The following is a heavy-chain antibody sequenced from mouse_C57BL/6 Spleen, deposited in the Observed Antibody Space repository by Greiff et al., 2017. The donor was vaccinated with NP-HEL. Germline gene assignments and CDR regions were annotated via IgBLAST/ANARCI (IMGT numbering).Heavy chain of an antibody. J-gene: IGHJ1*03. D-gene: IGHD2-4*01. CDR1: GYTFTSYW. CDR2: IHPNSGST. V-gene: IGHV1-64*01. Sequence: QVQLQQPGAELVKPGASVKLSCKASGYTFTSYWMHWVKQRPGQGLEWIGMIHPNSGSTNYNEKFKSKATLTVDKSSSTAYMQLSSMTSEDSAVYDCAREGLQRYFDGGGTGTTVTVS. CDR3: AREGLQRYFDG.